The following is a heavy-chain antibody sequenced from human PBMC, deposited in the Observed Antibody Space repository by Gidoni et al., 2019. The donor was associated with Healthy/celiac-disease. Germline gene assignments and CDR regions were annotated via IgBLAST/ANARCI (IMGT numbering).Heavy chain of an antibody. CDR2: IIPIFGTA. V-gene: IGHV1-69*01. J-gene: IGHJ6*03. CDR1: GGTFSRYA. Sequence: QVQLVQSGAEVKTPGSSVKVSCKASGGTFSRYAISWVRQAPGQGLEWMGGIIPIFGTANYAQKFQGRVTITADESTSTAYMELSSLRSEDTAVYYCARGTLLRGPPYYYYYMDVWGKGTTVTVSS. D-gene: IGHD2-15*01. CDR3: ARGTLLRGPPYYYYYMDV.